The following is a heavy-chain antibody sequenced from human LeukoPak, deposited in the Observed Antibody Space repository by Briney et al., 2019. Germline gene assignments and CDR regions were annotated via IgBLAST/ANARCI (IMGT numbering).Heavy chain of an antibody. CDR2: IYPGDSDT. D-gene: IGHD2-15*01. Sequence: GESLKISCKGSGYSFTSYWIGWVRQMPGKGLEWMGIIYPGDSDTRYSPSFQGQVTISADKSISTAYLQWSNLKASDTAIYYCARHTEILPNHYGMDVWGQGTTVTVSS. J-gene: IGHJ6*02. V-gene: IGHV5-51*01. CDR1: GYSFTSYW. CDR3: ARHTEILPNHYGMDV.